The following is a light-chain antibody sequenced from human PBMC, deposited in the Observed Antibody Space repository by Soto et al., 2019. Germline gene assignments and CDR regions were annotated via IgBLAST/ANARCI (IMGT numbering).Light chain of an antibody. V-gene: IGKV1-5*01. J-gene: IGKJ1*01. CDR3: QQYNSYSPA. Sequence: DIQMTQSPSTLSASVGDRVTITCRASQSISSWLAWYQQKPGKAPKLLIFDASSLESGVPSRFSGSGSGTEFTLPIRSLQPDDCATYYGQQYNSYSPAFGQGTKLEIK. CDR1: QSISSW. CDR2: DAS.